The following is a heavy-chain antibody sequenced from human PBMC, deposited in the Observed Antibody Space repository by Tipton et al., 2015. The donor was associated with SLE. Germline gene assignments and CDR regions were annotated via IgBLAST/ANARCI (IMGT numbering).Heavy chain of an antibody. CDR3: ARDLGHGGDSDY. J-gene: IGHJ4*02. Sequence: LRLSCTVSRGSISSGYYWGWIRQPPGKGLEWIGSVSHSGVTSYNPSLKSRVTIFPDSSKNQFYLIVTSLTAADTAVYYCARDLGHGGDSDYWGQGILVTVSS. V-gene: IGHV4-38-2*02. D-gene: IGHD3/OR15-3a*01. CDR1: RGSISSGYY. CDR2: VSHSGVT.